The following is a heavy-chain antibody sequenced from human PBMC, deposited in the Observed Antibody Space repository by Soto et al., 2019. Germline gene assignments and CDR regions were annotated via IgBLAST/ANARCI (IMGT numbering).Heavy chain of an antibody. CDR3: AKDPGDQLLGEGSGWFDP. V-gene: IGHV3-23*01. CDR2: ISGSGGST. J-gene: IGHJ5*02. CDR1: GFTFSSYA. D-gene: IGHD2-2*01. Sequence: EVQLLESGGGLVQPGGSLRLSCAASGFTFSSYAMSWVRQAPGKGLEWVSAISGSGGSTYYADSVKGRFTISRDNCKNPLDLQRNSRRAEDTAVYYCAKDPGDQLLGEGSGWFDPWGQGTLVTVSS.